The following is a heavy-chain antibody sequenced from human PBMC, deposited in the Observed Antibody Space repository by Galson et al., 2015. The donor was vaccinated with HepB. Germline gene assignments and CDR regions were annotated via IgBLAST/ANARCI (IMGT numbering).Heavy chain of an antibody. V-gene: IGHV1-24*01. CDR1: GYTLTELS. J-gene: IGHJ3*02. Sequence: SVKVSCKVSGYTLTELSMHWVRQAPGKGLEWMGGFDPEDGETIYAQKFQGRVTMTEDTSTDTAYMELSSLRSEDTAVYYCATQKVYSGSYYGYDAFDTWGQGTMVTVSS. CDR3: ATQKVYSGSYYGYDAFDT. CDR2: FDPEDGET. D-gene: IGHD1-26*01.